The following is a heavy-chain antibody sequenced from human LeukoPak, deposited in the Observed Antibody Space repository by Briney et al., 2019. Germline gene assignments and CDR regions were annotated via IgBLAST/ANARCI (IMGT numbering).Heavy chain of an antibody. Sequence: ESGPALVKPTQTLTLTCTFSGFSLSTSGMCVNWIRQPPGKALEWLAHIDWDDDKYYTTSLKTRLTISKDTSKNQVVLKVTNMDPVDTATYYCARRDSSSWYFDFWGQGTLVTVSS. D-gene: IGHD6-13*01. J-gene: IGHJ4*02. CDR2: IDWDDDK. V-gene: IGHV2-70*01. CDR3: ARRDSSSWYFDF. CDR1: GFSLSTSGMC.